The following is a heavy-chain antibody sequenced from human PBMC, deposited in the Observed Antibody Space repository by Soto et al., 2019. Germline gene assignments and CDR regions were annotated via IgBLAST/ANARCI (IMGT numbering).Heavy chain of an antibody. CDR2: ISMSGTTK. D-gene: IGHD5-18*01. CDR1: GFSFHSYG. CDR3: VSGGYNYFDH. Sequence: EVQLVESGGGLVQPGGSLRLSCAASGFSFHSYGMDWVRQGPGKGLEWISHISMSGTTKFYADSVKGRFTISRDNGKNLMFLGMNRVRAGDTSVYFCVSGGYNYFDHWGQGILVTVSS. J-gene: IGHJ4*02. V-gene: IGHV3-48*03.